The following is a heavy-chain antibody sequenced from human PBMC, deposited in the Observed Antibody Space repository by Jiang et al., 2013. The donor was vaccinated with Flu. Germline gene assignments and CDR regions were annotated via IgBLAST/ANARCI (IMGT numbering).Heavy chain of an antibody. CDR2: TSVYNGNA. V-gene: IGHV1-18*01. J-gene: IGHJ4*02. Sequence: AEVKKPGASVKVSCKTSGYIFISHGISWVRQAPGQGLEWMGWTSVYNGNANYAQKLQGRVTMTTDTSTSTVYMELRSLRSDDTAVYYCARIKGGAPNYYVDYWGQGTLVTVSP. CDR1: GYIFISHG. CDR3: ARIKGGAPNYYVDY. D-gene: IGHD3-10*02.